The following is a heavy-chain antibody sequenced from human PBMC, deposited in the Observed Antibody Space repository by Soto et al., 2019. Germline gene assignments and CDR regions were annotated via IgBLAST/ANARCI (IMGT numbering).Heavy chain of an antibody. CDR1: GFTVSSKY. Sequence: EAQLVESGGCLIQPGGSLRLSCAASGFTVSSKYMNWVRQAPGKGLEWVSIIWSAGLTYYADSVKGRFTISRDISKNLVYLQMNSLRVEDSALYYCARELPPHVWGQGTLVTVSS. V-gene: IGHV3-53*01. D-gene: IGHD2-15*01. J-gene: IGHJ4*02. CDR2: IWSAGLT. CDR3: ARELPPHV.